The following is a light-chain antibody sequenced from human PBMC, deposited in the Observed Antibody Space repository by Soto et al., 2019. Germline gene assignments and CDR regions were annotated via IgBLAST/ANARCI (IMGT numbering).Light chain of an antibody. CDR2: AAS. V-gene: IGKV1-39*01. Sequence: DIQMTQSPSSLSASVGDRVTITCRASQSISSYLNWYQQKPGKAPKLLIYAASSLQGGVPSRFSGSGSGTDFTLTISSLQPEDFATYYCQQSYSSPLITFGGGTKVEIK. CDR1: QSISSY. CDR3: QQSYSSPLIT. J-gene: IGKJ4*01.